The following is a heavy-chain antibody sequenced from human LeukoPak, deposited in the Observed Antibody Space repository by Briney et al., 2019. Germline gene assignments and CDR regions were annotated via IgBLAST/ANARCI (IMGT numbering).Heavy chain of an antibody. CDR3: ARDSSGWYYFDY. J-gene: IGHJ4*02. D-gene: IGHD6-19*01. V-gene: IGHV3-48*03. Sequence: PGGSLRLSWAASGFTFSNYEMNWVRQAPGKGLEWVSYISRSSGSSIYYADSVKGRFTISRDNAKNSLYLQMNSLRAEDTAVYYCARDSSGWYYFDYWGQGILVTVSS. CDR2: ISRSSGSSI. CDR1: GFTFSNYE.